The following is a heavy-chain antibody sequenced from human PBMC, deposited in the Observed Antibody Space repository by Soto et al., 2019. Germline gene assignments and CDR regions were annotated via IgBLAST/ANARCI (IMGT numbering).Heavy chain of an antibody. Sequence: KRSETLSLTCAVSGYSIGSGYYWGWIRQPPGKGLEWIGSIYHSGSPYYNPTLKSRVTISVDTSKNQFSLKLSSVTAADTAVYYCAKTTYYYDSSGYIVWGQGTLVTVSS. J-gene: IGHJ4*02. D-gene: IGHD3-22*01. CDR2: IYHSGSP. V-gene: IGHV4-38-2*01. CDR1: GYSIGSGYY. CDR3: AKTTYYYDSSGYIV.